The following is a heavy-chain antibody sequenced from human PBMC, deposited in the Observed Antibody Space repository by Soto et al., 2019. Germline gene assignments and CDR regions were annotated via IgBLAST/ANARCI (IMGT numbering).Heavy chain of an antibody. CDR3: ARVLLGGYNGMDV. D-gene: IGHD3-3*01. V-gene: IGHV1-3*01. CDR1: GYTFTSYG. CDR2: INAGNGNT. J-gene: IGHJ6*02. Sequence: ASVKVSCKASGYTFTSYGISWVRQAPGQGLEWMGWINAGNGNTKYSQKFQGRVTITRDTSASTAYMELSSLRSEDTAVYYCARVLLGGYNGMDVWGQGTTVTVSS.